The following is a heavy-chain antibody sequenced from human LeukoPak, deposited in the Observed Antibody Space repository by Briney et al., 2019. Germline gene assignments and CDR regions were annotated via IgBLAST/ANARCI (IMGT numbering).Heavy chain of an antibody. J-gene: IGHJ6*03. Sequence: PGGSLRLSCAASGFTFSSYAMSWVRQAPGKGLEWVSAISGSGGSTYYADSVKGRFTISRDNSKNTLYLQMNSLRAEDTAVYYCAKGTAPKPNYYYYMDVWGKGTTVTVSS. V-gene: IGHV3-23*01. CDR3: AKGTAPKPNYYYYMDV. CDR1: GFTFSSYA. CDR2: ISGSGGST.